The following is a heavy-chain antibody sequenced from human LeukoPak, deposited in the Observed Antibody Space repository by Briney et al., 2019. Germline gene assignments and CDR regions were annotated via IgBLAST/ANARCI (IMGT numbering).Heavy chain of an antibody. J-gene: IGHJ4*02. V-gene: IGHV4-61*02. Sequence: PSQTLSLTCTVSGGSISSGSYYWSWIRQPAGKGLEWIGRIYTSGSTNYNPSLKSRVTISVDTSKNQFSLKLSSVTAADTAVYYCARVPRDSGYLYFDYWGQGTLVTVSS. CDR1: GGSISSGSYY. D-gene: IGHD5-12*01. CDR3: ARVPRDSGYLYFDY. CDR2: IYTSGST.